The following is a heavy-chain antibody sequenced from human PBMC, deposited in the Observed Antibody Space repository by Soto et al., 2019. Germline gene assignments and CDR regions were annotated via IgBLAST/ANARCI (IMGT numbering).Heavy chain of an antibody. J-gene: IGHJ6*02. D-gene: IGHD3-16*01. V-gene: IGHV1-46*01. CDR3: ARVGGTRRVWDYSYYGMDV. CDR2: INPSGGST. Sequence: QVQLVQSGAEVKKPGASVKVSCKASGYTFTSYYMHWVRQAPGQGLEWMGIINPSGGSTSYAQKCPGRVTMTRATSTSTVYMELSSLRSEDTAVYYCARVGGTRRVWDYSYYGMDVWGQGTTVTVSS. CDR1: GYTFTSYY.